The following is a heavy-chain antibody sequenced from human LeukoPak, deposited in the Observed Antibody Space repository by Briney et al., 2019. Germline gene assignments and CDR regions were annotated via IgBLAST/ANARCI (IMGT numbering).Heavy chain of an antibody. J-gene: IGHJ4*02. Sequence: PSETLSLTCAVSGGSISISSSNWWSWVRQPPGKGLEWIGEIFHSRSTNYNPSLKSRVTISVDKSKNQFSLKLTSVIAADTAVYYCARYYYDSSIYYYYLDCWGQGTLVTVSS. CDR1: GGSISISSSNW. CDR3: ARYYYDSSIYYYYLDC. CDR2: IFHSRST. D-gene: IGHD3-22*01. V-gene: IGHV4-4*02.